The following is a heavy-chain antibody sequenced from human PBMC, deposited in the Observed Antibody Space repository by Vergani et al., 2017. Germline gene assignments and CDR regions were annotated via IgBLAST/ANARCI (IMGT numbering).Heavy chain of an antibody. Sequence: QVQLQESGPGLVKPSQTLSLTCTVSGGSISSGGYYWSWIRQHPGKGLEWIGYIYYSGSTNYNPSLKSRVTISVDTSKNQFSLKLSSVTAADTAVYYCASQRPYYDILTGYFGGWFDPWGQGTLVTVSS. CDR1: GGSISSGGYY. J-gene: IGHJ5*02. CDR2: IYYSGST. CDR3: ASQRPYYDILTGYFGGWFDP. V-gene: IGHV4-31*03. D-gene: IGHD3-9*01.